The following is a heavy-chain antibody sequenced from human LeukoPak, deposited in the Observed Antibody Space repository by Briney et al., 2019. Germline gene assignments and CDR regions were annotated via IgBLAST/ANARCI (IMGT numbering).Heavy chain of an antibody. CDR1: GFSVASSY. D-gene: IGHD2-2*01. CDR3: ARVSPTSGTES. CDR2: IYSNGKE. V-gene: IGHV3-53*01. J-gene: IGHJ4*02. Sequence: PGGSLTLSCSASGFSVASSYMSWVRHAPGKGLEWVAVIYSNGKEYYAESAKGRFTSARDISTISLDLQMNRLRVEDTAVYYWARVSPTSGTESWGQGALVIVSS.